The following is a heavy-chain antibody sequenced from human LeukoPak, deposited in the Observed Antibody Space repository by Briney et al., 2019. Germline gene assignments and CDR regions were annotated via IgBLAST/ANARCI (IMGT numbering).Heavy chain of an antibody. V-gene: IGHV3-30*02. J-gene: IGHJ4*02. CDR3: AKDPFDY. CDR2: IRYDGSNK. Sequence: GGSLRLSCAASGFNFFAYGMNWVRQAPGKGLEWVAFIRYDGSNKYYADSVKGRFTISRDNSKNTLYLQMNSLRAEDTAVYYCAKDPFDYWGQGTLVTVSS. CDR1: GFNFFAYG.